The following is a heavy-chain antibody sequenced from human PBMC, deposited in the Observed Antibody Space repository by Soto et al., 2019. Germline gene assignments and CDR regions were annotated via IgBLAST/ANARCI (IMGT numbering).Heavy chain of an antibody. CDR2: IKQDGSEK. CDR3: ARDPYSSGWYGGSDYYGMDV. Sequence: GGSLRLSCAASGFTFSNAWINWVRQAPGKGLEWVANIKQDGSEKYYVDSVKGRFTISRDNAKNSLYLQMNSLRAEDTAVYYCARDPYSSGWYGGSDYYGMDVWGQGTTVTVSS. J-gene: IGHJ6*02. CDR1: GFTFSNAW. D-gene: IGHD6-19*01. V-gene: IGHV3-7*05.